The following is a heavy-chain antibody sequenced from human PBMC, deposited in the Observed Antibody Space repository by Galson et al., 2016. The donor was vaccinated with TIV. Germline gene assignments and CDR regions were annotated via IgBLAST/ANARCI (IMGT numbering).Heavy chain of an antibody. CDR1: GGSIGSGGYY. CDR2: IYDSGSA. V-gene: IGHV4-31*03. J-gene: IGHJ4*02. Sequence: TLSLTCPVSGGSIGSGGYYWSWIRQHPGKGLEWIGNIYDSGSAYYNTSLQSRVVVSMETSKNEFSLRLGSVTAADTAVYFCAGGIIDYSGKSGTYYFDYWGQGTPVTVSS. D-gene: IGHD1-26*01. CDR3: AGGIIDYSGKSGTYYFDY.